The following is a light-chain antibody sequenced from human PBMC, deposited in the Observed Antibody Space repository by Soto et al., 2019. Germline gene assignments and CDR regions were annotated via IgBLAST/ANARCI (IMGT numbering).Light chain of an antibody. V-gene: IGLV1-47*01. CDR3: ATWDVTLGGHIV. CDR2: RNN. CDR1: SSNIGGNY. J-gene: IGLJ7*01. Sequence: QSVLTQPPSASGTPGQTVTIPCSGSSSNIGGNYVFWYQHLPGTAPKLLIYRNNLRPSGVPDRFSGSKSGTSASLAISGLRSDDEADYDCATWDVTLGGHIVFGGGTQLTVL.